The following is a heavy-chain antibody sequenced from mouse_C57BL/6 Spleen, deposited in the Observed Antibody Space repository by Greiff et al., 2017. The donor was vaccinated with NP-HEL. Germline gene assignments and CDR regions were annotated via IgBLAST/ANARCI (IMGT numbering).Heavy chain of an antibody. J-gene: IGHJ1*03. CDR2: IHPNSGST. Sequence: QVQLQQPGAELVKPGASVKLSCKASGYTFTSYWMHWVKQRPGQGLEWIGMIHPNSGSTNYNKKFKSKATLTVDKSSSTAYMQLSSLTSEDSAVYYCASYYGSSYNWYFDVWGTGTTVTVSS. CDR3: ASYYGSSYNWYFDV. V-gene: IGHV1-64*01. D-gene: IGHD1-1*01. CDR1: GYTFTSYW.